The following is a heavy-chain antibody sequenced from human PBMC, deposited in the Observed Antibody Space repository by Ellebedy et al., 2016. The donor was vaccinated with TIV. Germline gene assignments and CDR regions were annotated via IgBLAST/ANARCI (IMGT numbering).Heavy chain of an antibody. V-gene: IGHV3-53*01. CDR1: GFTVNSIY. J-gene: IGHJ4*02. D-gene: IGHD3-10*01. CDR2: IYSGGTT. Sequence: GGSLRLSXAESGFTVNSIYMSWVRQAPGKGLECVPVIYSGGTTYYADSVKGRFTLSRDNSKNTVFLEMNSLRAEDTGVYYCARDLTTARGVIEYWGQGALVTVSS. CDR3: ARDLTTARGVIEY.